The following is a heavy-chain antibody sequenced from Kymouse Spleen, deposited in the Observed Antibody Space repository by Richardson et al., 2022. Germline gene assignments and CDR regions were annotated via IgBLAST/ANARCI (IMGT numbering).Heavy chain of an antibody. CDR3: AKDIGITMVRGADFDY. D-gene: IGHD3-10*01. CDR2: ISWNSGSI. V-gene: IGHV3-9*01. CDR1: GFTFDDYA. Sequence: EVQLVESGGGLVQPGRSLRLSCAASGFTFDDYAMHWVRQAPGKGLEWVSGISWNSGSIGYADSVKGRFTISRDNAKNSLYLQMNSLRAEDTALYYCAKDIGITMVRGADFDYWGQGTLVTVSS. J-gene: IGHJ4*02.